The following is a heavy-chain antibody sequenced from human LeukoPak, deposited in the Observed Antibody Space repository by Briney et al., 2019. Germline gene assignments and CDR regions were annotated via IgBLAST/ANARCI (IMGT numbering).Heavy chain of an antibody. D-gene: IGHD3-10*01. Sequence: AGGSLRLSCAASGFTFSTYEMNWVRQAPGKGLEWVSYIGRSGSTIYYADSVEGRFTISRDNAKNSLYLQMNSLRVEDTAVYYCARLRGSYFDNWGQGTLVTVSS. V-gene: IGHV3-48*03. CDR1: GFTFSTYE. CDR3: ARLRGSYFDN. CDR2: IGRSGSTI. J-gene: IGHJ4*02.